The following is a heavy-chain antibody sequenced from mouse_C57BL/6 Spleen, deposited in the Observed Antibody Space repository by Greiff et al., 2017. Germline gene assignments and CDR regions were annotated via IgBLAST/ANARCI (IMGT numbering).Heavy chain of an antibody. CDR1: GFSLTSYG. D-gene: IGHD2-5*01. J-gene: IGHJ4*01. CDR3: ARKEGYSNIYYAMDY. CDR2: IWSGGST. Sequence: QVQLQQSGPGLVQPSQSLSITCTVSGFSLTSYGVHWVRQSPGKGLEWLGVIWSGGSTDYNAAFISRLSISKDNSKSQVFFKMNSLQADDTAIYYWARKEGYSNIYYAMDYWGQGTSVTVSS. V-gene: IGHV2-2*01.